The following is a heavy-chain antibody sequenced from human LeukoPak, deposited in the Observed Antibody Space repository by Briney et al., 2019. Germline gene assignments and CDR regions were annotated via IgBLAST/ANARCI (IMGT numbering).Heavy chain of an antibody. V-gene: IGHV3-64*01. Sequence: GCLRLSSAASGFTFRSYAMHWVRHAPGKGLEYVLASRSNGGSTYYANSVKDRFTISRDNSKNTLYLQMGSLRAEDMAVYYCARLLVQDSSGYWPHDAFDIWGQGTMVTVSS. J-gene: IGHJ3*02. D-gene: IGHD3-22*01. CDR1: GFTFRSYA. CDR3: ARLLVQDSSGYWPHDAFDI. CDR2: SRSNGGST.